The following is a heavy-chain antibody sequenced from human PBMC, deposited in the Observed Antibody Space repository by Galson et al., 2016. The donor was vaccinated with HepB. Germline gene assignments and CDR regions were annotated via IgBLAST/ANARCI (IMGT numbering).Heavy chain of an antibody. CDR2: LYPGDSDV. D-gene: IGHD4-23*01. CDR1: GYNFTTNW. V-gene: IGHV5-51*01. Sequence: QSGAEVKKPGESLKISCKGSGYNFTTNWIGWVRQMPGKGLEWMGILYPGDSDVRFSPSFQGQVTISADKSISTAYLQWSSLKASDTAMYYCARPNYGGLRSDAILFDYWGQGTLVIVSS. J-gene: IGHJ4*02. CDR3: ARPNYGGLRSDAILFDY.